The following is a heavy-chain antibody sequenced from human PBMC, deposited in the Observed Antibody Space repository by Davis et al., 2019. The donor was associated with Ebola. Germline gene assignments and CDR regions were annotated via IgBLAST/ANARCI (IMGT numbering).Heavy chain of an antibody. CDR3: ARMGGGYVGNYYGMDV. CDR1: GYTLTELS. J-gene: IGHJ6*02. CDR2: ISAYNGNT. D-gene: IGHD5-12*01. Sequence: ASVKVSCKVSGYTLTELSMHWVRQAPGQGLEWMGWISAYNGNTNYAQKLQGRVTMTTDTSTSTAYMELRSLRSDDTAVYYCARMGGGYVGNYYGMDVWGQGTTVTVSS. V-gene: IGHV1-18*01.